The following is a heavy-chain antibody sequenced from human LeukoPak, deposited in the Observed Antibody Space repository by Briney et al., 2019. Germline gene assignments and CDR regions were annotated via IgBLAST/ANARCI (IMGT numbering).Heavy chain of an antibody. CDR1: GYTFTSYY. J-gene: IGHJ5*02. CDR3: AREAVEYCSGGSCSNWFDP. Sequence: GASVKVSCKASGYTFTSYYMHWVRQAPGQGLEWMGIINPSGGSTGYAQKFQGRVTMTRDTSTSTVYMELSSLRSEDTAVYYCAREAVEYCSGGSCSNWFDPWGQGTLVTVSS. D-gene: IGHD2-15*01. CDR2: INPSGGST. V-gene: IGHV1-46*01.